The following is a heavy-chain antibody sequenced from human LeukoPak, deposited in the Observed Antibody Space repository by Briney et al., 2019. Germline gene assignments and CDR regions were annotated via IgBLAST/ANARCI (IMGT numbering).Heavy chain of an antibody. CDR3: ARHITIFGVVVRSGAFDI. CDR2: ISAYNGNT. Sequence: VASVKVSCKASGYTFTSYGISWVRQAPGQGLEWMGWISAYNGNTNYAQKLQGRVTMTTDTSTSTAYMELRSLRSDDTAVYYCARHITIFGVVVRSGAFDIWGQGTMVTVSS. CDR1: GYTFTSYG. D-gene: IGHD3-3*01. J-gene: IGHJ3*02. V-gene: IGHV1-18*01.